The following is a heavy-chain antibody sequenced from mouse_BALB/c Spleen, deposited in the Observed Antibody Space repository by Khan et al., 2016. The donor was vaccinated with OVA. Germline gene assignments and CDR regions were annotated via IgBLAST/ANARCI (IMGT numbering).Heavy chain of an antibody. CDR3: TRDRTLRAGSFDY. V-gene: IGHV5-6-4*01. CDR2: ISSGGSYT. CDR1: GFTFSTYT. J-gene: IGHJ2*01. Sequence: VQLKESGGGLVKPGGSLKLSCAASGFTFSTYTMSWVRQTPEKRLEWVATISSGGSYTFYPDSVKGRFTISRDNAKNTRYLQMSSLKSEDTAMYYCTRDRTLRAGSFDYWGQGTTLTVSS. D-gene: IGHD1-1*01.